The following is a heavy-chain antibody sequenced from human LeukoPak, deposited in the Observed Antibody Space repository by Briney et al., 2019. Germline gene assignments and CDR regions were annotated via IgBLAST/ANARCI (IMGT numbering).Heavy chain of an antibody. CDR3: ARVDSRTAQFDY. D-gene: IGHD6-13*01. J-gene: IGHJ4*02. CDR1: GFIFSTYW. CDR2: IYSGGST. V-gene: IGHV3-66*01. Sequence: PGGSLRLSCAASGFIFSTYWMNWVRQAPGKGPEWVSVIYSGGSTYYADSVKGRFTISRDNSKNTLYLQMNSLRAEDTAVYHCARVDSRTAQFDYWGQGTLVTVSS.